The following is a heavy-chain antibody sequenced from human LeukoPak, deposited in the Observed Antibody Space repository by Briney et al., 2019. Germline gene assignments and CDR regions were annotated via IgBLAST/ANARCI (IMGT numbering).Heavy chain of an antibody. CDR3: ARANYYDSSGYYPGWFDP. Sequence: PETLSLTCTVSGGSISSYYWTWIRQPAGKGLEWVGRIYSSGSTNYNPTLKSRVTMSVDTSKNQFSLKLTSMTAADTAVYYCARANYYDSSGYYPGWFDPWGQGTLVTVSS. CDR1: GGSISSYY. J-gene: IGHJ5*02. D-gene: IGHD3-22*01. V-gene: IGHV4-4*07. CDR2: IYSSGST.